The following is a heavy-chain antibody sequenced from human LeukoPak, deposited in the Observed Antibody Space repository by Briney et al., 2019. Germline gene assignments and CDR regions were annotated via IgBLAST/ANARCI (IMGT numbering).Heavy chain of an antibody. Sequence: PGGSLRLSCATSGFTFTNYAMTWVRQAPGKGLEWVSTISGSAENTYYADSVKGRFTISKDNSKNTVYLQMSSLRVDDTAVYYCAKAASSSWPSYYYGMDVWGQGTTVTVSS. CDR2: ISGSAENT. D-gene: IGHD6-13*01. J-gene: IGHJ6*02. V-gene: IGHV3-23*01. CDR3: AKAASSSWPSYYYGMDV. CDR1: GFTFTNYA.